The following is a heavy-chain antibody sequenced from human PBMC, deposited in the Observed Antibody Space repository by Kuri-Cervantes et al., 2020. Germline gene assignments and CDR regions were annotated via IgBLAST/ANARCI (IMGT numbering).Heavy chain of an antibody. V-gene: IGHV4-61*01. CDR3: AKVAIPAGTRGKLAYYYGLDV. J-gene: IGHJ6*02. CDR1: GGSVSSGSYY. D-gene: IGHD2-2*01. CDR2: IYHSGST. Sequence: GSLRLSCTVSGGSVSSGSYYWSWIRQPPGKGLEWIGYIYHSGSTYYNPSLKSRVTISVDRSKNQFSLKLSSVTAADTAIYYCAKVAIPAGTRGKLAYYYGLDVWGQGTTVTVSS.